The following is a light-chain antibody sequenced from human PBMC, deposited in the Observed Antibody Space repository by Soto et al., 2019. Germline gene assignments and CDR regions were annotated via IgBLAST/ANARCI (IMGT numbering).Light chain of an antibody. J-gene: IGLJ1*01. CDR3: CSYAGSSTFVSYV. Sequence: QSVLTQPASVSGSPGQSITISCTGTSSDVGSYNLVSWYQQHPGKAPKLMIYEGSKRPSGASNRFSGSKSGNTASLTISGLQAEDEADYYCCSYAGSSTFVSYVFGTGTKVTVL. CDR1: SSDVGSYNL. V-gene: IGLV2-23*03. CDR2: EGS.